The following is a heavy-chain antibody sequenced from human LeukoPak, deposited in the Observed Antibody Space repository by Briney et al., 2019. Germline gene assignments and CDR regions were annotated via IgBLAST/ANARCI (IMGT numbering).Heavy chain of an antibody. D-gene: IGHD6-13*01. CDR3: ARSGERAAAYRGKFDY. CDR1: GYTFTSYG. Sequence: ASVTVSCKASGYTFTSYGISWVRQAPGRGLEWMGWISAYNGNTNYAQKLQGRVTMTTDTSTSTAYMELRSLRSDATAVYYCARSGERAAAYRGKFDYWGQGTLVTVSS. J-gene: IGHJ4*02. CDR2: ISAYNGNT. V-gene: IGHV1-18*01.